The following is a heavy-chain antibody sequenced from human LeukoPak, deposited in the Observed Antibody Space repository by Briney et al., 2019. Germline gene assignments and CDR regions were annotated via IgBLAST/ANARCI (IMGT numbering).Heavy chain of an antibody. CDR1: GFTFSSYA. CDR3: ARNNDYYDSSGYHNWFDP. J-gene: IGHJ5*02. V-gene: IGHV3-23*01. D-gene: IGHD3-22*01. CDR2: ISGSGGST. Sequence: GGSLRLSCAASGFTFSSYAMSWVRQAPGKGLEWVSDISGSGGSTYYADSVRGRFTISRDNANNSLYLQMNSLRAEDTVVYYCARNNDYYDSSGYHNWFDPWGQGTLVTVSS.